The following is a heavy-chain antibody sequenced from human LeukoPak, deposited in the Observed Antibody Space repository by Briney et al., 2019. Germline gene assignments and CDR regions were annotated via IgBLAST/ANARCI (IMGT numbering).Heavy chain of an antibody. D-gene: IGHD2-2*01. CDR2: IKSTGDTT. CDR1: GYTFTSYH. Sequence: ASVKVSCKTSGYTFTSYHMHWVRQAPGQGLEWVAIIKSTGDTTVYAQKFQGRVTVTRDTSTSTVYMDLSSLSSEDTAVYYCEREDAHTYYFDFWGPGTLVTVSS. CDR3: EREDAHTYYFDF. J-gene: IGHJ4*02. V-gene: IGHV1-46*01.